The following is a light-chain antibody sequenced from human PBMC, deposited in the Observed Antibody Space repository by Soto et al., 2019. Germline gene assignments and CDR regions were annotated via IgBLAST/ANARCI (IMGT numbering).Light chain of an antibody. CDR2: AAS. Sequence: DIQMTQSPSTLSASVGDRVTIACRASQKISPWLAWYQQKPGKAPKLLIYAASSLQSGVPPRFSGSGSGTDFTLAISSLQPEDSATYYCLQDINYPWTFGQGTKVDIK. CDR3: LQDINYPWT. V-gene: IGKV1-5*01. CDR1: QKISPW. J-gene: IGKJ1*01.